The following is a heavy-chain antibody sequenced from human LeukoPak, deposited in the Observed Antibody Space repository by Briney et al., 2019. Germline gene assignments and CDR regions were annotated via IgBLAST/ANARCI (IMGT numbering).Heavy chain of an antibody. V-gene: IGHV5-51*01. CDR2: IYPGDSDT. J-gene: IGHJ4*02. CDR3: AKCHIRTPAAIGLCFDY. D-gene: IGHD2-2*01. CDR1: GYSVTSYW. Sequence: PGESLKISCKGSGYSVTSYWIGWVRQMPGKGLEWMGIIYPGDSDTRYSPSFQGQVTISADKSISTAYLQWSSLKASDTAMYYCAKCHIRTPAAIGLCFDYWGQGTLVTVSA.